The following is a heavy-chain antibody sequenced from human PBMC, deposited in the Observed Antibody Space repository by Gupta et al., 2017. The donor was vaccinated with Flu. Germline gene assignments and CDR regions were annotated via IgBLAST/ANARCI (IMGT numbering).Heavy chain of an antibody. CDR2: VSWSSGTI. Sequence: AMRWVRQVQGKGPEWVSAVSWSSGTIMYEDCGKCRFTISSDNAKTFVDVQMNGLRPEDTHLYYCAGDVAYTQAKDVYGVDYWGQGSLVTVSS. CDR1: A. V-gene: IGHV3-9*01. CDR3: AGDVAYTQAKDVYGVDY. D-gene: IGHD2-8*01. J-gene: IGHJ4*02.